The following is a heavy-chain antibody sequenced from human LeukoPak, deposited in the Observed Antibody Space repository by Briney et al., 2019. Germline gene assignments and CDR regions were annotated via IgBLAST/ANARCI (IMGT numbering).Heavy chain of an antibody. CDR1: GFTFSSYA. J-gene: IGHJ4*02. CDR2: ISGSGGST. CDR3: AHISSSWPDY. D-gene: IGHD6-13*01. V-gene: IGHV3-23*01. Sequence: PGGSLRLSCAASGFTFSSYAMSWVRQAPGKGLEWVSAISGSGGSTYYADSVKGRFTISGDNSKNTLYLQMNSLRAEDTAVYYRAHISSSWPDYWGQGTLVTVSS.